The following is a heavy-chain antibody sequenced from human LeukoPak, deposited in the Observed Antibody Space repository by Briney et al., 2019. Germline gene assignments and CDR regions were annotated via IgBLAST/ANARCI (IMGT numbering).Heavy chain of an antibody. J-gene: IGHJ4*02. CDR3: AKVDRSDILASFDY. Sequence: GGSLRLSCIGSPFTFSDYGMHWVRQAPGKGLEWVAFIRYDGTKTYYADSAKGRFTISRDNSKNTLYLQMNSLRAEDTAVYYCAKVDRSDILASFDYWGQGTLVTVSS. CDR1: PFTFSDYG. D-gene: IGHD3-9*01. V-gene: IGHV3-30*02. CDR2: IRYDGTKT.